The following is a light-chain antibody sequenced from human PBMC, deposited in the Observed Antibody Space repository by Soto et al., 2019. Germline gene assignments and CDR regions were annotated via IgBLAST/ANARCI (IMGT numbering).Light chain of an antibody. J-gene: IGLJ1*01. CDR1: SSNIGAGYE. CDR2: KNN. CDR3: QSYDSSLSGYV. V-gene: IGLV1-40*01. Sequence: QSVLTQPPSVSEAPGQRVTISCTGSSSNIGAGYEAHWYQQVPGTAPKLLIYKNNNRPSGVPDRFSGFKSGTSASLAITGLQAEDEAEYYCQSYDSSLSGYVFGTGTKVTVL.